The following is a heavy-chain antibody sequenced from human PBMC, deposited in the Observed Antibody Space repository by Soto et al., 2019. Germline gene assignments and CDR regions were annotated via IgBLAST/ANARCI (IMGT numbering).Heavy chain of an antibody. Sequence: SVKVSCKASGGTFSSYAISWVRQAPGQGLEWMGGIIPIFGTANYAQKFQGRVTITADESTSTAYMELSSLRSEDTAVYYCARPPQYSSSWYYFDYWGQGTLVTVSS. CDR1: GGTFSSYA. J-gene: IGHJ4*02. CDR3: ARPPQYSSSWYYFDY. V-gene: IGHV1-69*13. D-gene: IGHD6-13*01. CDR2: IIPIFGTA.